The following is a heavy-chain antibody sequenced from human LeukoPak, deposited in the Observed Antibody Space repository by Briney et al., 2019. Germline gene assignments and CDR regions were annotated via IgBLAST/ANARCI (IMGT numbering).Heavy chain of an antibody. D-gene: IGHD6-13*01. J-gene: IGHJ3*02. CDR2: IKQDGSEK. CDR3: ARVRGSSWYDAFDI. V-gene: IGHV3-7*01. Sequence: AGGSLRLSCAASGFTFSSYWMSWVRQAPGKGLEWVANIKQDGSEKYYVDSVKGRFTISRDNAKNSLYLQMNSLRAEDTAVYYCARVRGSSWYDAFDIWGQGTMVTVSS. CDR1: GFTFSSYW.